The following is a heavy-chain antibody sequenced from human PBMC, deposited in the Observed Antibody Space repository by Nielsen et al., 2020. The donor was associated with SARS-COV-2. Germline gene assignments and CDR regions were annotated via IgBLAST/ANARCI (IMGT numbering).Heavy chain of an antibody. CDR3: ARHTVYSSTWSAFDL. V-gene: IGHV1-18*01. J-gene: IGHJ3*01. Sequence: KFQGRVTVTTDTSTNTVYMELRSLRSDDTAVYYCARHTVYSSTWSAFDLWGQGTMVTVSS. D-gene: IGHD6-13*01.